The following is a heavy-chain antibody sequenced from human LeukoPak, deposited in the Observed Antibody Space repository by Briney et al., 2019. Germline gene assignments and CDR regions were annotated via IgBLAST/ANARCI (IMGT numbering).Heavy chain of an antibody. D-gene: IGHD3-9*01. Sequence: KTSETPSLTCTVSGGSISSYYWSWIRQPPGKGLEWIGYIYYSGSTNYNPSLKSRVTISVDTSKNQFSLKLSSVTAADTAVYYCARRRPNYYILTGYSNDAFDIWGQGTMVTVPS. CDR2: IYYSGST. CDR3: ARRRPNYYILTGYSNDAFDI. V-gene: IGHV4-59*08. J-gene: IGHJ3*02. CDR1: GGSISSYY.